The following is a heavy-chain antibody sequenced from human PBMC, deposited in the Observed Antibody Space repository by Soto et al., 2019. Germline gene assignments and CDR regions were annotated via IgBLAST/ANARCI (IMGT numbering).Heavy chain of an antibody. CDR2: IIPIFGTA. CDR1: GGTFSSYA. CDR3: ARARGPVGATYYYYYGMDV. D-gene: IGHD1-26*01. Sequence: QVQLVQSGAEVKKPGSSVKVSCKASGGTFSSYAISWVRQAPGQGLEWMGGIIPIFGTANYAQKFQGRVTITADEXXSXAXXELSSLRSEDTAVYYCARARGPVGATYYYYYGMDVWGQGTTVTVSS. J-gene: IGHJ6*02. V-gene: IGHV1-69*12.